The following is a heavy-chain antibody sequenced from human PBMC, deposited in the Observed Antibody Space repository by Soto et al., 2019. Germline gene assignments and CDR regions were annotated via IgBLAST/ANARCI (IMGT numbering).Heavy chain of an antibody. Sequence: VQLQQWGAGLLKPSETLSLTCAVYGGSFSGYYWSWIRQPPGKGLEWIGEINHSGSTNYNPSLKSRVTISVDTSKNQFSLKLSSVTAADTAVYYCASGYCSDGSCYSYMDVWGKGTTVTVSS. J-gene: IGHJ6*03. CDR1: GGSFSGYY. CDR3: ASGYCSDGSCYSYMDV. V-gene: IGHV4-34*01. CDR2: INHSGST. D-gene: IGHD2-15*01.